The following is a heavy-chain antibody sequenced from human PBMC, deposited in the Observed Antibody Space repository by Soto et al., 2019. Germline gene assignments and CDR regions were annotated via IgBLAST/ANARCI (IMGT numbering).Heavy chain of an antibody. CDR1: GFTFSSYA. J-gene: IGHJ6*02. V-gene: IGHV3-30-3*01. CDR3: ARDKVTFGGNYGMDV. D-gene: IGHD3-16*01. CDR2: ISYDGSNK. Sequence: GGSLRLSCAASGFTFSSYAMHWVRQAPGKGLEWVAVISYDGSNKYYADSVKGRFTISRDNSKNTLYLQMNSLRAEDTAVYYCARDKVTFGGNYGMDVWGQGTTVTVSS.